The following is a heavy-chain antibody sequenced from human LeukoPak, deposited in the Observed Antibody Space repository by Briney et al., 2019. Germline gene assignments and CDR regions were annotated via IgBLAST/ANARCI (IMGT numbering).Heavy chain of an antibody. J-gene: IGHJ4*02. CDR1: GFTFSSYA. V-gene: IGHV3-30-3*01. Sequence: PGGSLRLSCAASGFTFSSYAMHWVRQAPGKGLEWVAVISYDGSNKYYVDSVKGRFTISRDNSKNTLYLQMNSLRAEDTAVYYCAKAATTMVRGVIPHWGQGTLVTVSS. CDR3: AKAATTMVRGVIPH. CDR2: ISYDGSNK. D-gene: IGHD3-10*01.